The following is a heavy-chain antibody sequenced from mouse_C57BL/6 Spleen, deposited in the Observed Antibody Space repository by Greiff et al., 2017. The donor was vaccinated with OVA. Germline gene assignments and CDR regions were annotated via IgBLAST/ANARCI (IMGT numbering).Heavy chain of an antibody. CDR3: ARSGGDYDKEAFDY. Sequence: EVQGVESGPELVKPGASVKISCKASGYSFTGYYMNWVKQSPEKSLEWIGEINPSTGGTTYNQKFKAKATLTVDKSSSTAYMQLKSLTSEDSAVYYCARSGGDYDKEAFDYWGQGTTLTVSS. J-gene: IGHJ2*01. CDR2: INPSTGGT. V-gene: IGHV1-42*01. CDR1: GYSFTGYY. D-gene: IGHD2-4*01.